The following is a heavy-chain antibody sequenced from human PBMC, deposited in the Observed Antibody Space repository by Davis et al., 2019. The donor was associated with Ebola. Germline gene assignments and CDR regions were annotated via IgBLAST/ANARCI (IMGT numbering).Heavy chain of an antibody. CDR3: ASRTDY. J-gene: IGHJ4*02. CDR2: ISSSSSTI. Sequence: GESLKISCAASGFTFSSYSMNWVRQAPGKGLEWVSYISSSSSTIYYADSVKGRFTISRDNAKNSLYLQMNSLRDEDTAVYYCASRTDYWGQGTLVTVSS. V-gene: IGHV3-48*02. CDR1: GFTFSSYS.